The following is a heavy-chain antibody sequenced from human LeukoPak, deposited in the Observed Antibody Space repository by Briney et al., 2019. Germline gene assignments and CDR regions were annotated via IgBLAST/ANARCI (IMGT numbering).Heavy chain of an antibody. J-gene: IGHJ4*02. CDR3: ARDQAFVYCSGGTCYDDY. V-gene: IGHV1-2*02. Sequence: GASVKVSCKASGYTFTGYYMHWLRQAPGQGLEWMGWINPNSGDTHYAQKFQGRVTMTRDTSINTAYMELSRLRSDDTAVYYCARDQAFVYCSGGTCYDDYWGQGSLVTVSS. CDR1: GYTFTGYY. D-gene: IGHD2-15*01. CDR2: INPNSGDT.